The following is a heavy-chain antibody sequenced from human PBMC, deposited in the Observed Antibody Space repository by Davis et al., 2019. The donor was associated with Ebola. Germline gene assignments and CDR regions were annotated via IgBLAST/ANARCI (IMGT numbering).Heavy chain of an antibody. V-gene: IGHV1-18*04. Sequence: ASVKVSCKASGYTFTSYGISWVRQAPGQGLEWMGWISAYNGNTNYAQKLQGRVTMTTDTSTSTAYMELSSLRSEDTAVYYCARGGGDILTGNYYYGMDVWGQGTTVTVSS. D-gene: IGHD3-9*01. J-gene: IGHJ6*02. CDR2: ISAYNGNT. CDR1: GYTFTSYG. CDR3: ARGGGDILTGNYYYGMDV.